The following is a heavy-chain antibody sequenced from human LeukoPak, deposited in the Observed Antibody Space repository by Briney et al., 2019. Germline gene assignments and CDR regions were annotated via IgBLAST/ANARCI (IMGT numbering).Heavy chain of an antibody. CDR3: AREVTTIQYYYYGMDV. D-gene: IGHD4-11*01. J-gene: IGHJ6*02. V-gene: IGHV1-69*13. CDR1: GYTFTSYG. Sequence: SVKVSCKASGYTFTSYGISWVRQAPGQGLEWMGGIIPIFGTANYAQKFQGRVTITADESTSTAYMELSSLRSEDTAVYYCAREVTTIQYYYYGMDVWGQGTTVTVSS. CDR2: IIPIFGTA.